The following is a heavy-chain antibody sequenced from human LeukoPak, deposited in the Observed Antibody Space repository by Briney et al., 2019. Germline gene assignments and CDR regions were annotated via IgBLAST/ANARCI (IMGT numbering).Heavy chain of an antibody. J-gene: IGHJ4*02. D-gene: IGHD1-20*01. CDR1: GFTFSSYA. Sequence: PGGSLRLSCAASGFTFSSYAMSWVRQAPGKGLEWVSAISGSGGSTYYADSVKGRFTISRDNSKNTLYLQMNSLRAEDTAAYYCAKDGVNWKKQYYFDYWGQGTLVTVSS. V-gene: IGHV3-23*01. CDR2: ISGSGGST. CDR3: AKDGVNWKKQYYFDY.